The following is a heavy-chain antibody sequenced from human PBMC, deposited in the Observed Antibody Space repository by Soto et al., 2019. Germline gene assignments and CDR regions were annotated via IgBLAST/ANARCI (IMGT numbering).Heavy chain of an antibody. V-gene: IGHV4-39*01. CDR3: GSDYGGLDCFGN. J-gene: IGHJ4*02. CDR2: IYYSGST. D-gene: IGHD4-17*01. Sequence: QLQLQESGPGLVKPSETLSLTCTVSGASISSSSFYWGWIRQPPGKGLEWLGSIYYSGSTYYNPSLKSRVTISVDTSKNQFSLNLRSVTAADTAVYYCGSDYGGLDCFGNWGQGTLVTVSS. CDR1: GASISSSSFY.